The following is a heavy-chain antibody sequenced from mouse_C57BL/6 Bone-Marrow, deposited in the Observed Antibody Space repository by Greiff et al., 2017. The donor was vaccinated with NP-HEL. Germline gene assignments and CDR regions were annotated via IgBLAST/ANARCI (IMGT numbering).Heavy chain of an antibody. Sequence: EVHLVESEGGLVQPGSSMKLSCTASGFTFSDYYMAWVRQVPEKGLEWVANINYDGSSTYYLDSLKSRFIISRDNAKNILYLQMSSLKSEDTATYYCARGGGSSLWYFDVWGTGTTVTVSS. CDR1: GFTFSDYY. CDR2: INYDGSST. V-gene: IGHV5-16*01. CDR3: ARGGGSSLWYFDV. J-gene: IGHJ1*03. D-gene: IGHD1-1*01.